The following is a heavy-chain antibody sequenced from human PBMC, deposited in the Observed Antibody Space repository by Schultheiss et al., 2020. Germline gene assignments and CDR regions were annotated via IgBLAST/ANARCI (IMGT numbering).Heavy chain of an antibody. Sequence: GESLKISCAASGFTVSSNYMSWVRQAPGKGLEWVSVIYSGGSTYYADSVKGRFTISRDNSKNTLYLQMNSLRAEDTAVYYCARGRYNWNPWAYWGQGTLVTVSS. J-gene: IGHJ4*02. CDR2: IYSGGST. CDR3: ARGRYNWNPWAY. V-gene: IGHV3-66*01. CDR1: GFTVSSNY. D-gene: IGHD1-20*01.